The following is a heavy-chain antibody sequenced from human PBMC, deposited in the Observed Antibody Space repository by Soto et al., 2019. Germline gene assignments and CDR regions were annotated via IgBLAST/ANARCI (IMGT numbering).Heavy chain of an antibody. CDR1: GFTFSSYA. Sequence: QVQLVESGGGVVQPGRSLRLSCAASGFTFSSYAMHWVRQAPGKGLEWVAVISYDGSNKYYADSVKGRFTISRDKSKNTLYLQMNSLRAEDTAVYYCARVGYCSGGSCYPGSVDYWGQGTLVTVSS. J-gene: IGHJ4*02. CDR3: ARVGYCSGGSCYPGSVDY. CDR2: ISYDGSNK. V-gene: IGHV3-30-3*01. D-gene: IGHD2-15*01.